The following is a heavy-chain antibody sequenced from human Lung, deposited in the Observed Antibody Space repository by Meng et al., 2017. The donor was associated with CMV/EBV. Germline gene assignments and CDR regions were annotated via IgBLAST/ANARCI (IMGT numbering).Heavy chain of an antibody. CDR3: ARTHDSSGYFLFDY. V-gene: IGHV4-31*03. D-gene: IGHD3-22*01. J-gene: IGHJ4*02. CDR1: GGSISSGGYY. CDR2: IYYSGST. Sequence: TXSLXXTVSGGSISSGGYYWSWIRQHPGKGLEWIGYIYYSGSTYYNPSLKSRVTISVDTSKNQFSLKLSSVTAADTAVYYCARTHDSSGYFLFDYWGQGTLVTVSS.